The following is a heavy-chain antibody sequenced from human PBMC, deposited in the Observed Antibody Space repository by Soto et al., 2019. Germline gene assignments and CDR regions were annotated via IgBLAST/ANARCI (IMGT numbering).Heavy chain of an antibody. D-gene: IGHD2-15*01. CDR2: IYYSGST. V-gene: IGHV4-30-4*01. CDR1: GGSISSGDYY. CDR3: ARDPGTANCRGGSCRPADGYFDL. Sequence: QVQLQESGPGLVKPSQTLSLTCTVSGGSISSGDYYWSWIRQPPGKGLEWIGYIYYSGSTYYNPSREGRVTISVATSNNQFSLKLSSVAAADTAVYYCARDPGTANCRGGSCRPADGYFDLWGRGTLVTVSS. J-gene: IGHJ2*01.